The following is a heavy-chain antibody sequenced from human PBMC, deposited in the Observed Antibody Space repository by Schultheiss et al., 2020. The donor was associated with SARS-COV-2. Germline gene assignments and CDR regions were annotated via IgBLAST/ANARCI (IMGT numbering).Heavy chain of an antibody. CDR2: ISPDGRNK. CDR3: AKEGGLVVTAIRS. J-gene: IGHJ5*02. Sequence: GGSLRLSCAASGFTFSSYGMHWVRQAPGKGLEWVAVISPDGRNKYCADSVKGRFTISRDNSKNTLYLQMNSLRAEDTAVYYCAKEGGLVVTAIRSWGQGTLVTVSS. CDR1: GFTFSSYG. D-gene: IGHD2-21*02. V-gene: IGHV3-30*18.